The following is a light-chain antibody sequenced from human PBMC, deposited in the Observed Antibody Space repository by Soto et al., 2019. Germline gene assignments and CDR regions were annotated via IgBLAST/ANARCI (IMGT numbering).Light chain of an antibody. J-gene: IGKJ5*01. Sequence: DIQMTQSPSSLSASVGDRVTITCRASQSISSYLNWYQQKPGKAPKLLIYAAPSLQSGVPSRFSGSGSGTDFTLTISSLQPENFATYYCKQSYSTPITFGQGTRLEI. CDR1: QSISSY. CDR2: AAP. CDR3: KQSYSTPIT. V-gene: IGKV1-39*01.